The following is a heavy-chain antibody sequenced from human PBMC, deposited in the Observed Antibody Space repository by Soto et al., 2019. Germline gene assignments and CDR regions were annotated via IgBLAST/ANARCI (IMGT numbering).Heavy chain of an antibody. CDR1: GGSISSSSYY. CDR3: ARGSYYYDSSSYYHY. J-gene: IGHJ4*02. D-gene: IGHD3-22*01. CDR2: IYYSGST. V-gene: IGHV4-39*01. Sequence: SETLSLTCTVSGGSISSSSYYWGWIRQPPGKGLEWIGSIYYSGSTYYNPSLKSRVTISVDTSKNQFSLKLSSVTAADTAVYYCARGSYYYDSSSYYHYWGQGTLVTVS.